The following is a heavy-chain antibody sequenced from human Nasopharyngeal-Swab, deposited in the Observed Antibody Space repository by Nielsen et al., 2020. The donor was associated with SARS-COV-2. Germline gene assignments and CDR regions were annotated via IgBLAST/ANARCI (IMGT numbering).Heavy chain of an antibody. CDR2: VNSDGSLI. V-gene: IGHV3-74*03. CDR1: GFTFRTYW. D-gene: IGHD1-26*01. J-gene: IGHJ4*02. CDR3: ARGMGDY. Sequence: GGSLRLSCAASGFTFRTYWMHWVRQVPGKGLVWVSRVNSDGSLITYADSVKGRFTISRDNARSTLYLQMNSVRAEDTAVYYCARGMGDYWGWGTLVTVSS.